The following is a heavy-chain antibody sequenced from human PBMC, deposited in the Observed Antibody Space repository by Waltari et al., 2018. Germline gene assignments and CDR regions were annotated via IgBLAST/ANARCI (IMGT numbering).Heavy chain of an antibody. J-gene: IGHJ6*02. CDR3: ARAFKYSMDV. Sequence: EAQLEESGGGLVQPGGSLRLSSAASGFSISSSWVRWVRQAPGKGLEWVASIKEDGSDKYYVDSVKGRFTISRDNAKNSLYLQVNSLRVEDTAVYYCARAFKYSMDVWGQGTTVTVSS. CDR2: IKEDGSDK. CDR1: GFSISSSW. V-gene: IGHV3-7*01. D-gene: IGHD2-15*01.